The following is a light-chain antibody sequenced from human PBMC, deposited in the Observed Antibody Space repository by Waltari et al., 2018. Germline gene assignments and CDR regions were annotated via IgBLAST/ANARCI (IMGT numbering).Light chain of an antibody. CDR2: GAS. CDR1: QSVSSN. J-gene: IGKJ2*01. CDR3: QQYNNWLYT. V-gene: IGKV3-15*01. Sequence: EIVITQSPATLSVSPGERATLSCRASQSVSSNLAWYQQKPGQAPRLLIYGASTRATGIPARFSGSGSGTEFTHTISSLQSEDFAVYYCQQYNNWLYTFGQGTKLEIK.